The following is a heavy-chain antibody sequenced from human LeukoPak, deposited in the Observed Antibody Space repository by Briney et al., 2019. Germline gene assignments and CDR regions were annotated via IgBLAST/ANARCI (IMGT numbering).Heavy chain of an antibody. CDR2: ISGSGGNT. CDR3: AKDWSRNSLVATSYDY. J-gene: IGHJ1*01. Sequence: TGGSLRLSCAASGFTFSSYAMNWVRQAPGEGLEWVSSISGSGGNTYYADSVRGRFTISRDNSNNTLYLQMNSLRVEDTAVYSCAKDWSRNSLVATSYDYWGQGTLVTVSS. D-gene: IGHD5-12*01. V-gene: IGHV3-23*01. CDR1: GFTFSSYA.